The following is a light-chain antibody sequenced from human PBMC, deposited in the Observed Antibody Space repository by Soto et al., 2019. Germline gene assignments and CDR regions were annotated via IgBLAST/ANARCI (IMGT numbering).Light chain of an antibody. CDR2: LEGSGSY. Sequence: QSVLTQSSSASASLGSSVKLTCTLSSGHISYSIAWHQQQPGKAPRYLMKLEGSGSYNKGSGVPDRFSGSSSGADRYLTISNLQFEDEAAYYCETWDRNTRVFGGGTKLTVL. J-gene: IGLJ2*01. CDR3: ETWDRNTRV. CDR1: SGHISYS. V-gene: IGLV4-60*02.